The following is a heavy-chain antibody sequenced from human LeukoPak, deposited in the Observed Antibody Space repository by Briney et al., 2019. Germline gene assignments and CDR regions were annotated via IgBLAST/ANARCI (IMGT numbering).Heavy chain of an antibody. V-gene: IGHV3-33*01. CDR2: IWYDGSNK. CDR1: GFTFSSYG. J-gene: IGHJ6*04. Sequence: GRSLRLSCAASGFTFSSYGMHGVRQAPGKGLEWVAVIWYDGSNKYYADSVKGRFTISRDNSKNTLYLQMNSLRAEDTAVYYCARDHHTITDYYYGMDVWGKETTVTVSS. D-gene: IGHD1-14*01. CDR3: ARDHHTITDYYYGMDV.